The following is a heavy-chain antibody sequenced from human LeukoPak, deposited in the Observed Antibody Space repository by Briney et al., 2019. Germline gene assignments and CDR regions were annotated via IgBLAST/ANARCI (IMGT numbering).Heavy chain of an antibody. D-gene: IGHD3-22*01. V-gene: IGHV4-59*01. CDR3: ARVRYYDSSDYDY. J-gene: IGHJ4*02. Sequence: SEALSLTCTVSGGSISSDYWSWIRQPPGKGLEWIGYIYYSGSTYYNPSLKSRVTISVDTSKSQFSLRLGSVTAADTAVYYCARVRYYDSSDYDYWGQGTLVTASS. CDR2: IYYSGST. CDR1: GGSISSDY.